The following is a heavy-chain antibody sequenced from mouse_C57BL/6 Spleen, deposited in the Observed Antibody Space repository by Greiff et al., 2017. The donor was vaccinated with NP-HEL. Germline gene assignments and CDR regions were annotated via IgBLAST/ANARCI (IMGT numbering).Heavy chain of an antibody. J-gene: IGHJ1*03. V-gene: IGHV8-12*01. CDR1: GFSLSTSGMG. CDR3: ARSGDYGSSYSWYFDV. CDR2: IYWADVK. D-gene: IGHD1-1*01. Sequence: QVTLKESGPGILQSSQTLSLTCSFSGFSLSTSGMGVSWIRQPSGKCLEWLAHIYWADVKRYNPSLQGRLTISKDTSRKQVFLKITSVDTADTATYYCARSGDYGSSYSWYFDVWGTGTTVTVSS.